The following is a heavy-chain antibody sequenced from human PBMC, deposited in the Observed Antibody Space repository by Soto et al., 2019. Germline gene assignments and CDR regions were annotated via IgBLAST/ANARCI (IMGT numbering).Heavy chain of an antibody. Sequence: ASVKVSCKASGYTFTSYGISWVRRAPGQGLEWMGWISAYNGNTNYAQKLQGRVTMTTDTSTSTAYMELRSLRSDDTAVYYCARVVVVRGVIIPNWFDPWGQGTLVTVSS. CDR1: GYTFTSYG. CDR3: ARVVVVRGVIIPNWFDP. V-gene: IGHV1-18*04. J-gene: IGHJ5*02. CDR2: ISAYNGNT. D-gene: IGHD3-10*01.